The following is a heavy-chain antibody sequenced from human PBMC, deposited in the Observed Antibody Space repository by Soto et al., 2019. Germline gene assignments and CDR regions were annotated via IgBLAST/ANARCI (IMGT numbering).Heavy chain of an antibody. Sequence: WQTLALTCAITGDRVSSNSAGWSWAKQSPTRGREWLGRTYYRSKWYYEYAVSVRGRIAINPDTSRNQYSLQLNSVHPEDTAVYFCSRGEQYSGRIFDYWGQGTLVTVSS. CDR3: SRGEQYSGRIFDY. CDR2: TYYRSKWYY. D-gene: IGHD1-26*01. V-gene: IGHV6-1*01. CDR1: GDRVSSNSAG. J-gene: IGHJ4*01.